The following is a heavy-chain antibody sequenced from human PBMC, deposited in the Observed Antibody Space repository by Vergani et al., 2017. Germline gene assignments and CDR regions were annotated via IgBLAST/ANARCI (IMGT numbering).Heavy chain of an antibody. CDR2: IYYSGST. Sequence: HLQLQESGPGLVKPSATLSLTCSVSGASIRSSNYYWGWIRQPPGKGLEWIASIYYSGSTYYNPSLKSRVTISVDTSKNQFSLKLSSVTAADTAVYFCARHSTVEWLVKLGWIDPWGQGSLVTVSS. CDR1: GASIRSSNYY. D-gene: IGHD6-19*01. J-gene: IGHJ5*02. CDR3: ARHSTVEWLVKLGWIDP. V-gene: IGHV4-39*01.